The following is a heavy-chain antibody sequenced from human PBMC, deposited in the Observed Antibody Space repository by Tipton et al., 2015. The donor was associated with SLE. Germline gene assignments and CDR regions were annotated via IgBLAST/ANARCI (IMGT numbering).Heavy chain of an antibody. D-gene: IGHD2/OR15-2a*01. CDR3: GIIFDAPYGPRVDV. CDR1: GFSVGSLF. V-gene: IGHV3-53*05. CDR2: VYNGDNT. J-gene: IGHJ3*01. Sequence: SLRLSCAAFGFSVGSLFLTWVRQAPGKGLEWVSMVYNGDNTKYADSVKGRFAISRDNFKNTLFLQMSGLRPDDTAVYFCGIIFDAPYGPRVDVWGQGIVVTVSS.